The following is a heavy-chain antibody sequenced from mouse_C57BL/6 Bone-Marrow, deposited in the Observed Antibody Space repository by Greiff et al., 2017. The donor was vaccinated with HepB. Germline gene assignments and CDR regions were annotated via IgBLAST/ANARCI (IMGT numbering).Heavy chain of an antibody. J-gene: IGHJ2*01. Sequence: QVHVKQPGTELVKPGASVKLSCKASGYTFTSYWMHWVKQRPGQGLEWIGNINPSNGGTNYNETFKSKATLTVDKSSSTAYMQRSSLTSEDSAVYYCARDYYGSSSGDYFDYWGQGTTLTVSS. V-gene: IGHV1-53*01. D-gene: IGHD1-1*01. CDR2: INPSNGGT. CDR3: ARDYYGSSSGDYFDY. CDR1: GYTFTSYW.